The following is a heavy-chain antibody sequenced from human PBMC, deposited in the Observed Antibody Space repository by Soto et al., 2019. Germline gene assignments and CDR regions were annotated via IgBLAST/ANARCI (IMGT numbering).Heavy chain of an antibody. D-gene: IGHD6-19*01. CDR1: GFTFSSYA. V-gene: IGHV3-21*01. J-gene: IGHJ4*02. Sequence: GGSLRLSCAASGFTFSSYAMSWVRQAPGKGLEWVSDISGSSSYIYYADSVKGRFTISRDNAKNSLYLQMNSLRAEDTAVYYCATLGAMAAIDYWGQGTLVTVSS. CDR2: ISGSSSYI. CDR3: ATLGAMAAIDY.